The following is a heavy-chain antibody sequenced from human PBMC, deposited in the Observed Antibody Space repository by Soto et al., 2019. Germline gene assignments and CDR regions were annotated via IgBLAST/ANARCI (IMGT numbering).Heavy chain of an antibody. V-gene: IGHV4-59*08. D-gene: IGHD5-12*01. Sequence: SATLSLTCTVSGSAISGYCWSWIRQPPGKGLEWIGYIYYSGSTNYNPSLKSRVTISVDTSKNQFSLKLSSVTAADTAVYYCARREVATIGGFDYWGQGTLVTVSS. J-gene: IGHJ4*02. CDR3: ARREVATIGGFDY. CDR2: IYYSGST. CDR1: GSAISGYC.